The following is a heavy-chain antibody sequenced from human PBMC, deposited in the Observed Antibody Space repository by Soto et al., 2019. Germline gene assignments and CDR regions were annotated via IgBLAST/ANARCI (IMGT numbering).Heavy chain of an antibody. V-gene: IGHV1-46*01. CDR1: GYIFSNYY. CDR3: ARRGMTTIGFDT. CDR2: FNPSGDAT. D-gene: IGHD4-4*01. J-gene: IGHJ3*02. Sequence: QVQLVQSGAEVKKPGTSVKVSCKASGYIFSNYYMHWVRQAPGQGLEWMGVFNPSGDATHYAQSFQSRVSVTRDTPTSTDYMELSTLTSEDNAVYYCARRGMTTIGFDTWGQGTMVTVSS.